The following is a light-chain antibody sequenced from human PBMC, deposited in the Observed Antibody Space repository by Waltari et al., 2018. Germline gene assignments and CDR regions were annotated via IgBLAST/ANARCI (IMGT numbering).Light chain of an antibody. V-gene: IGKV1-13*02. CDR2: DAS. Sequence: AIQLTQSPSSLSASVGDKVTITSRASQDISSALAWYQLRPGKEPKFLIYDASILESGVPSRFRGSGSGTDFTLTISSLQPDDFGTYFCQQFNSFPLTFGGGTKVEMK. J-gene: IGKJ4*01. CDR3: QQFNSFPLT. CDR1: QDISSA.